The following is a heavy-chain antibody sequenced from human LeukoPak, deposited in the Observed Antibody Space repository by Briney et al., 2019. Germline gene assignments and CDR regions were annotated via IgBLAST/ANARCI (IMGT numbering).Heavy chain of an antibody. D-gene: IGHD2/OR15-2a*01. CDR3: VSFYETY. CDR1: GTYW. Sequence: GGSLRLSCAASGTYWMHWVRQAPGKELVWVSHINSDGSWTSYADSVKGRFTISKDNAKNTVYLQMNSLRAEDTAVYYCVSFYETYWGRGTLVTVSS. CDR2: INSDGSWT. J-gene: IGHJ4*02. V-gene: IGHV3-74*01.